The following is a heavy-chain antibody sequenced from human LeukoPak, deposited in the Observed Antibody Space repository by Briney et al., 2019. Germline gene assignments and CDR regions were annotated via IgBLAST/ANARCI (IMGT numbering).Heavy chain of an antibody. Sequence: GASVKVSCKASGGTFSSYAISWVRQAPGQGLEWMGWISAYNGNTNYAQKLQGRVTMTTDTSTSTAYMELRSLRSDDTAVYYCARAFGAAAGRRFDYWGQGILVTVSS. J-gene: IGHJ4*02. CDR2: ISAYNGNT. V-gene: IGHV1-18*01. CDR1: GGTFSSYA. CDR3: ARAFGAAAGRRFDY. D-gene: IGHD6-13*01.